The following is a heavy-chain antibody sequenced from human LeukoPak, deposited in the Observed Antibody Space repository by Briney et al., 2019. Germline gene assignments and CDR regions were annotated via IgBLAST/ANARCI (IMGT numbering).Heavy chain of an antibody. Sequence: SETLSLTCTVSGGSISSHYWSRIRQPPGKGLEWIGYIYYSGSTNYNPSLKSRVTISVDTSKNQFSLKLSSVTAADTAVYYCARAVWGALDAFDIWGQGTMVTVSS. D-gene: IGHD3-16*01. V-gene: IGHV4-59*11. CDR2: IYYSGST. CDR1: GGSISSHY. CDR3: ARAVWGALDAFDI. J-gene: IGHJ3*02.